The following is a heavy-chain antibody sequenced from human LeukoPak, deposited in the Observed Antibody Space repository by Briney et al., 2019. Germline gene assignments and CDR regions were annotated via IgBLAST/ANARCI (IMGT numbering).Heavy chain of an antibody. Sequence: SVKVSCKASGDTFTSYAMNWVRQAPGQGLEWMGGIIPIFGTANYAQKFQGRVRITADKSTSTAYMELSRLRSDDTAVYYCATSSSSWSSGRGYWGQGTLVTVSS. V-gene: IGHV1-69*06. CDR1: GDTFTSYA. D-gene: IGHD6-13*01. CDR2: IIPIFGTA. J-gene: IGHJ4*02. CDR3: ATSSSSWSSGRGY.